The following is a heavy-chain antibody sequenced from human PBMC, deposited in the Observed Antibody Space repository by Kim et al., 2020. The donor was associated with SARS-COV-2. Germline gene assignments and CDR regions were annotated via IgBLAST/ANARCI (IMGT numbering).Heavy chain of an antibody. Sequence: PSPKSRVTLSVDTSKNQFSLKLSSVTAADTAVYYCATPEYSSSWYSPFDYWGQGTLVTVSS. D-gene: IGHD6-13*01. J-gene: IGHJ4*02. CDR3: ATPEYSSSWYSPFDY. V-gene: IGHV4-39*01.